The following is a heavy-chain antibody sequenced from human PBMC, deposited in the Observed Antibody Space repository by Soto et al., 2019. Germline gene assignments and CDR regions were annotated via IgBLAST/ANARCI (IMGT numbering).Heavy chain of an antibody. Sequence: SETLSLTCAVSGYSISSGYYWGWIRQPPGKGLEWIGSIYHSGSTYYNPSLKSRVTISVDTSKNQFSLKLSSVTAADTAVYYCARVTQQLDLGYWGQGTLVAVSS. D-gene: IGHD6-6*01. J-gene: IGHJ4*02. CDR2: IYHSGST. CDR3: ARVTQQLDLGY. CDR1: GYSISSGYY. V-gene: IGHV4-38-2*01.